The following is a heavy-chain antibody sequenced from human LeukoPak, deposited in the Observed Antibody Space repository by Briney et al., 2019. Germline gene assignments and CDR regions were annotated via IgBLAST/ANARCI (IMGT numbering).Heavy chain of an antibody. CDR3: TTDRYYDNSELQFQH. Sequence: PGGSLRLSCAASGFTLNNAWISWVRQAPRKGLEWLGRIKRETDGGTIDYAAPVKGRFTISRDDSRNTLYLQIDSLKIEDTAVYYCTTDRYYDNSELQFQHWGQGTLVTVS. D-gene: IGHD3-22*01. J-gene: IGHJ1*01. V-gene: IGHV3-15*01. CDR1: GFTLNNAW. CDR2: IKRETDGGTI.